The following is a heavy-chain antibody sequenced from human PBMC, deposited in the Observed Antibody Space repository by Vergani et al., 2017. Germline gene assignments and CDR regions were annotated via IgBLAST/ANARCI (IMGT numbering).Heavy chain of an antibody. CDR2: IKWNSDSK. Sequence: EVQLLESGGDLVQPGGSLRLSCAASGFTFDDYAMHWVRQVPGKGLEWVSGIKWNSDSKAYADSVKGRFTISRDNARNSLYLEMNSLTSEDTAIYYCAKDWGATTAGLAYWGQGTRVTVSS. CDR3: AKDWGATTAGLAY. J-gene: IGHJ4*02. D-gene: IGHD6-13*01. CDR1: GFTFDDYA. V-gene: IGHV3-9*01.